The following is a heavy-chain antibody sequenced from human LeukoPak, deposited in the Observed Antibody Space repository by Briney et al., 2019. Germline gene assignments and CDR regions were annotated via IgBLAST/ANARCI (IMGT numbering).Heavy chain of an antibody. J-gene: IGHJ4*02. Sequence: PGRSLRLSCAASGFTFSSYAMHWVRQAPGKGLEWVAVISYDGSNKYYADSVKGRFTISRDNSKNTLYLQMNSLRAEDTAVYYCARESVTTGAFDYWGQGTLVTVSS. V-gene: IGHV3-30*04. D-gene: IGHD4-17*01. CDR2: ISYDGSNK. CDR1: GFTFSSYA. CDR3: ARESVTTGAFDY.